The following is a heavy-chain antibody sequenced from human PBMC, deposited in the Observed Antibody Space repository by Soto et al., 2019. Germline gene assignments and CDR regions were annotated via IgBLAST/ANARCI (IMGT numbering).Heavy chain of an antibody. J-gene: IGHJ3*01. CDR3: ARGGHDSSADALDF. D-gene: IGHD3-22*01. V-gene: IGHV1-18*01. CDR2: ISAYNGST. Sequence: QVQLVQSGAEVKKPGASVKVSCKASSYTFTSFGIIWVRQAPGQGLEWMGWISAYNGSTNYAQRVQGRVTMSTDTSTSTAYMELRSLRSDDTAVYYCARGGHDSSADALDFWGQGTMVTVSS. CDR1: SYTFTSFG.